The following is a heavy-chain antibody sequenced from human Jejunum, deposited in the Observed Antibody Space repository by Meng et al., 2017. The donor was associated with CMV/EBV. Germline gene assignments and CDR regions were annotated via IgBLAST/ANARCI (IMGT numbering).Heavy chain of an antibody. V-gene: IGHV3-11*01. CDR3: ARNWGPIDY. CDR2: ISSHGSSI. CDR1: GFPFSEYD. D-gene: IGHD7-27*01. Sequence: SCVASGFPFSEYDMSWIRQSPGKGLDWVSYISSHGSSIYYADSVKGRFTVSRDNAKNSVYLQMNSLRAEDAAVYYCARNWGPIDYWGQGTLVTVSS. J-gene: IGHJ4*02.